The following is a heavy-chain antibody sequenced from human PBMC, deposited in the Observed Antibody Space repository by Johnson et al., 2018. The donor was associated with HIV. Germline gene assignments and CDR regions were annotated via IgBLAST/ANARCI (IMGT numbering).Heavy chain of an antibody. V-gene: IGHV3-20*04. J-gene: IGHJ3*02. D-gene: IGHD3-22*01. Sequence: VQLVESGGGLVQPGGSLRLSCAASGFTFSSYTMSWVRQAPGKGLEWVSGINWNGGSTGYADSVKGRFTISRDNAKNSLYLQMNSLRAEDTALYYCARDYYYDSRGYNYGNAFDILGQGTLVTVSS. CDR2: INWNGGST. CDR1: GFTFSSYT. CDR3: ARDYYYDSRGYNYGNAFDI.